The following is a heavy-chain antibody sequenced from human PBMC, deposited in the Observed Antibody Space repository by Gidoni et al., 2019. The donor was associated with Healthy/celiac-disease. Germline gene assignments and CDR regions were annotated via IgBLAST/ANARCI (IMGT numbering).Heavy chain of an antibody. J-gene: IGHJ4*02. CDR1: GYTFTSYG. V-gene: IGHV1-18*01. CDR2: ISAYDGNT. Sequence: QVQLSQSGAGVKQPGGSVRVACEASGYTFTSYGISWVRQAPGQGLEWMGWISAYDGNTNYAQKLQGRVTMTTDKSTSTAYMELRSLRSDDTAVYYCARDYLDLLVAAADYWGQGTLVTVSS. CDR3: ARDYLDLLVAAADY. D-gene: IGHD1-26*01.